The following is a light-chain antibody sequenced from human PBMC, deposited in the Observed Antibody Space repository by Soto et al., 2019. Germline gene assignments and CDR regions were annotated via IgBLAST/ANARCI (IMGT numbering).Light chain of an antibody. CDR1: GLAKKY. V-gene: IGLV3-27*01. CDR3: FSAADTNRVI. J-gene: IGLJ2*01. Sequence: SYELTQPSSVSVSPGQTARITCSGDGLAKKYARWVQQKAGQAPVLLLYKDRERPPGIPERFSGSSSGTTVTLTISGAQVEDEAEYYCFSAADTNRVIFGGGTKVTVL. CDR2: KDR.